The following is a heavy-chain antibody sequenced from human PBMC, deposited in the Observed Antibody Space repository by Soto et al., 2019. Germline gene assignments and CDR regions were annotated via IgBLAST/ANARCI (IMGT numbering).Heavy chain of an antibody. CDR2: ISPIFGTA. CDR1: GGTFSSYA. J-gene: IGHJ4*02. CDR3: ARALKGVDDYDYVWGEFDY. V-gene: IGHV1-69*01. Sequence: QVQLVQSGAEVKKPGSSVKVSCKAPGGTFSSYAISWVRQAPGQGLEWMGGISPIFGTANYAQKFQGRVTITADESTSTAYMERSSLRAEDTAVYYCARALKGVDDYDYVWGEFDYWGQGTLVTVSS. D-gene: IGHD3-16*01.